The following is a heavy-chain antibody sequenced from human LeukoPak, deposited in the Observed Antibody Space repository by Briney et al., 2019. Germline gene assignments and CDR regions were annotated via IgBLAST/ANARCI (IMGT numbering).Heavy chain of an antibody. D-gene: IGHD3-10*01. CDR2: INPNSGGT. CDR1: GYTFTDYY. CDR3: ARVAPYYYGSGSYYNRAFDI. V-gene: IGHV1-2*02. J-gene: IGHJ3*02. Sequence: ASVKVSCKASGYTFTDYYMHWVRQAPGQGPEWMGWINPNSGGTNYAQKFQGRVTMTRDTSISTAYMELSRLRSDDTAVYYCARVAPYYYGSGSYYNRAFDIWGQGTMVTVSS.